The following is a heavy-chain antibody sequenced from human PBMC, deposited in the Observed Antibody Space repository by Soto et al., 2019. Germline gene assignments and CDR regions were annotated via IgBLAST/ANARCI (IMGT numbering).Heavy chain of an antibody. Sequence: EVQLLESGGGLVQPGGSLRLSCAASGFTFSSYAMSWVRQAPGKGLEWVSAISGSGGSTYYADSVKGRFTIYRDNSKNTLYLQMNSLRAEDTAVYYCASRGQSKWLLDYWGQGTLVTVSS. J-gene: IGHJ4*02. CDR1: GFTFSSYA. CDR2: ISGSGGST. CDR3: ASRGQSKWLLDY. D-gene: IGHD6-19*01. V-gene: IGHV3-23*01.